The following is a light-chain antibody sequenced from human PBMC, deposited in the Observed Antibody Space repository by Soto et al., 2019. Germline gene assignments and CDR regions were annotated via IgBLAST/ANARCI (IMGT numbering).Light chain of an antibody. CDR3: HVWDSSSGHYI. CDR1: NIGRKS. J-gene: IGLJ1*01. Sequence: YELTRPPSVSVAPGQTARISCGGNNIGRKSVHWYQQKPGRAPVVVVYDDSDRPSGIPERFSGANSGDTATLTISRVEAGDEADYYCHVWDSSSGHYIFGTGTKVTVL. CDR2: DDS. V-gene: IGLV3-21*02.